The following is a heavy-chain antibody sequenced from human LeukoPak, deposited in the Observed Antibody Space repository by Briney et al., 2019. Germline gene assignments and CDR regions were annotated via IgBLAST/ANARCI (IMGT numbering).Heavy chain of an antibody. CDR3: AREGDSGSHFDY. D-gene: IGHD1-26*01. Sequence: PGASVKVSCKASGGTFSSYAISWVRQAPGQGLEWMGWISAYNGNTNYAQKLQGRVTMTTDTSTSTAYMELRSLRSDDTAVYYCAREGDSGSHFDYWGQGTLVTVSS. CDR2: ISAYNGNT. J-gene: IGHJ4*02. V-gene: IGHV1-18*01. CDR1: GGTFSSYA.